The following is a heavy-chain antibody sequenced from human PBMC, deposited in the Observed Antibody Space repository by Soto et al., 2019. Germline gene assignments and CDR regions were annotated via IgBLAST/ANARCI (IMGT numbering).Heavy chain of an antibody. CDR2: IYYSGST. CDR3: ARGGDTAPYGMDV. V-gene: IGHV4-59*01. J-gene: IGHJ6*02. CDR1: GGSISSYY. Sequence: PSETLSLTCTVSGGSISSYYWSWIRQPPGKGLEWIGYIYYSGSTNYNPSLKSRVTISVDTSKNQFSLKLSSVTAADTAVYYCARGGDTAPYGMDVWGQGTTVTVSS. D-gene: IGHD5-18*01.